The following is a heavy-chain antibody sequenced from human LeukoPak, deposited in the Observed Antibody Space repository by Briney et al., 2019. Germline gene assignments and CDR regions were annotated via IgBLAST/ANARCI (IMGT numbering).Heavy chain of an antibody. CDR2: INHSGST. CDR1: GGSFSGYY. V-gene: IGHV4-34*01. CDR3: ARGLGFLGRDGYNSPYYYYYYMDV. D-gene: IGHD5-24*01. J-gene: IGHJ6*03. Sequence: SETLSLTCAVYGGSFSGYYWSWIRQPPGKGLEWIGEINHSGSTNYNPSLKSRVTISVDTSKNQFSLKLSSVTAADTAVYYCARGLGFLGRDGYNSPYYYYYYMDVWGKGTTVTVSS.